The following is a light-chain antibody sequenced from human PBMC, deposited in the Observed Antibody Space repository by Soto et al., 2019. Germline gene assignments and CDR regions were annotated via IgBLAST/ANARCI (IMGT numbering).Light chain of an antibody. Sequence: QSVLTQPPSASGTPGQRVTISCSGSSSNIGGNTVHWYRQRPGTAPKLLIYSNRQRPSGVPDRFSGSKSGTSASLAISGLQSDDEADYYCAAWDDSLNGVVFGGGTKLTVL. CDR2: SNR. V-gene: IGLV1-44*01. CDR3: AAWDDSLNGVV. J-gene: IGLJ2*01. CDR1: SSNIGGNT.